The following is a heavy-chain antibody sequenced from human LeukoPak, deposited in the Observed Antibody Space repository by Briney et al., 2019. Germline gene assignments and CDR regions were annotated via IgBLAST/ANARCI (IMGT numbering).Heavy chain of an antibody. Sequence: SETLPLTCTVSGGSISSYYWTWIRQPAAPGLEWIGRIYPSGSTNYNPSLNSRVTMSADTANNQFSLKLDAMTAADTAVCYCVRFGRGYERGGPLFDYW. CDR3: VRFGRGYERGGPLFDY. CDR1: GGSISSYY. D-gene: IGHD5-12*01. J-gene: IGHJ4*01. V-gene: IGHV4-4*07. CDR2: IYPSGST.